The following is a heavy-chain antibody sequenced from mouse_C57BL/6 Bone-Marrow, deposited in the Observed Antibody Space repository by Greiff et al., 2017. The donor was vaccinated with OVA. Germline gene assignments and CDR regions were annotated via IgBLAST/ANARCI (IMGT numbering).Heavy chain of an antibody. Sequence: EVKLVESGPGMVKPSQSLSLTCTVTGYSITSGYDWHWIRHFPGNKLEWMGYISYSGSTNYNPSLKSRISITHDTSKNHFFLKLNSVTTEDTATYYCAREDEGRFAYWGQGTLVTVSA. CDR3: AREDEGRFAY. CDR2: ISYSGST. V-gene: IGHV3-1*01. CDR1: GYSITSGYD. J-gene: IGHJ3*01.